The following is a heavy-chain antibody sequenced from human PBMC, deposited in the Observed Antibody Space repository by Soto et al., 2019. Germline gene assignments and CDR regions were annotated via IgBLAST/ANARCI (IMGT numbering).Heavy chain of an antibody. Sequence: ASVKVSCKASGYTSTSYDINWVRQATGQGLEWMGWMNPNSGNTGYAQKFQGRVTMTRNTSISTAYMELSSLRSEDTAVYYCARGRIVEMATIGWFDPWGQGTLVTVSS. D-gene: IGHD5-12*01. J-gene: IGHJ5*02. V-gene: IGHV1-8*01. CDR1: GYTSTSYD. CDR3: ARGRIVEMATIGWFDP. CDR2: MNPNSGNT.